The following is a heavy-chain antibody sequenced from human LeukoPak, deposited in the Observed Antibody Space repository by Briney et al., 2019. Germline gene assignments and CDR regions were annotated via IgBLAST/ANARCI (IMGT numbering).Heavy chain of an antibody. V-gene: IGHV3-7*04. CDR2: IKQDGSEK. CDR3: ARGGTYYDILTGYYTAWYFDY. Sequence: GGSLRLSCAASGFTFSSYWMSWVRQAPGKGLEWVANIKQDGSEKYYVDSVKGRFTISRDNAKNSLYLQMNSLRAEDTAVYYCARGGTYYDILTGYYTAWYFDYWGQGTLVTVSS. D-gene: IGHD3-9*01. CDR1: GFTFSSYW. J-gene: IGHJ4*02.